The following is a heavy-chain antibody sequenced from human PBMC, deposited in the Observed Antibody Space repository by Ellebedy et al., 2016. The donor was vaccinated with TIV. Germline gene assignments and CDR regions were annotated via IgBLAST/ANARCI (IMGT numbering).Heavy chain of an antibody. J-gene: IGHJ6*02. D-gene: IGHD3-9*01. CDR3: AKLGFDILTGSGGMDV. V-gene: IGHV3-23*01. CDR1: GFTFSSYW. CDR2: ISGSGEYT. Sequence: GESLKISCAASGFTFSSYWMSWVRQAPGKGLDWISLISGSGEYTYYADSVKGRLTISRDNSMDTLYLQMNSLGVGDTAVYYCAKLGFDILTGSGGMDVWGQGTTVTVSS.